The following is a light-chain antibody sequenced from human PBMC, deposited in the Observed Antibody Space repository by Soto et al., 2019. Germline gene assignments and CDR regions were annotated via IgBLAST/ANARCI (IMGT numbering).Light chain of an antibody. CDR2: GAS. J-gene: IGKJ3*01. V-gene: IGKV3-20*01. CDR3: QQYRSSPRFT. Sequence: EIVLTQSPGTLSLSPGERATLSCRASQSVSSSYLSWYQQKPGQAPRLLIYGASSRATGILDRFSGSGSGTDFTLTISRLQPEDFAVYYCQQYRSSPRFTFGPGTKVDIK. CDR1: QSVSSSY.